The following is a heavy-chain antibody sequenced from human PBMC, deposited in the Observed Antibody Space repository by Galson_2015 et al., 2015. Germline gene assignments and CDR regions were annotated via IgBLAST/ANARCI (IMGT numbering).Heavy chain of an antibody. V-gene: IGHV3-23*01. D-gene: IGHD3-22*01. CDR1: GFAFSSYA. Sequence: SLRLSCAASGFAFSSYAMSWVRQAPGKGLEWVSTIINSGGSTYYADSVKGQFTISRDNSKNTLYVQMNSLRVEDTAVYYCAKDFRSGYYSPTDYWGQGTLVTVSS. CDR3: AKDFRSGYYSPTDY. J-gene: IGHJ4*02. CDR2: IINSGGST.